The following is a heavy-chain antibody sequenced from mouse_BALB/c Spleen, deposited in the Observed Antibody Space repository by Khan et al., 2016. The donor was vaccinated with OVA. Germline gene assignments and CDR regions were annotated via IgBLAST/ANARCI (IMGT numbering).Heavy chain of an antibody. J-gene: IGHJ2*01. CDR1: GHSITSDYA. V-gene: IGHV3-2*02. Sequence: EVKLQESGPGLVKPSQSLSLTCTVTGHSITSDYAWNWIRQFPGNKLEWMGYISYSGSTSYNPSLKSRISITRDTSKNQFFLQLNSVTTEDTATYYCARSIMANWGQGTTLTVSS. CDR2: ISYSGST. CDR3: ARSIMAN.